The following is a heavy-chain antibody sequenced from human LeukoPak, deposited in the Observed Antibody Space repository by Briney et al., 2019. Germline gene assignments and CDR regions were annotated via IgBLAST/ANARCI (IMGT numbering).Heavy chain of an antibody. V-gene: IGHV1-18*01. D-gene: IGHD3-22*01. J-gene: IGHJ4*02. CDR1: GYTFTSYG. Sequence: GASVKVSCKASGYTFTSYGISWVRQAPGQGLEWMGWISAYNGNTNYAQKLQGRVTMTTDTSTSTAYMELRSLRSDDTAVYYCARDGWENDYYDSTTIDYWGQGTLVTVSS. CDR3: ARDGWENDYYDSTTIDY. CDR2: ISAYNGNT.